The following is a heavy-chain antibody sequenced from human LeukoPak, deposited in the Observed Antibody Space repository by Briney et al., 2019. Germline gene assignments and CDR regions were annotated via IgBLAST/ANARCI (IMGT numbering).Heavy chain of an antibody. J-gene: IGHJ6*02. CDR2: ISFDGTNK. V-gene: IGHV3-30*03. Sequence: GRSLRLSCAASGFTFSTYGMHWVRQAPGKGLEWVAVISFDGTNKYYADSVKGRFTISRDNSKNTLYLQMNSLRAEDTAVYYCARDISGEYQLLLGYYYYGMDVWGQGTTVTVSS. CDR1: GFTFSTYG. D-gene: IGHD2-2*01. CDR3: ARDISGEYQLLLGYYYYGMDV.